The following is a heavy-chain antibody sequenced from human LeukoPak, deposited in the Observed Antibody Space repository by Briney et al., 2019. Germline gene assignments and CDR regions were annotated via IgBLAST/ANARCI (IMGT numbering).Heavy chain of an antibody. J-gene: IGHJ4*02. CDR3: ARDRITVAATETSFDY. D-gene: IGHD6-19*01. Sequence: GGSLRLSCAASGFTFSDYNMNWVRQAPGKGLEWVSTLSSSSTYIYHADSVKGRFTISRDNAKSSLYLQMNSLRAEDTAVYYCARDRITVAATETSFDYWGQGTLVTVSS. V-gene: IGHV3-21*06. CDR2: LSSSSTYI. CDR1: GFTFSDYN.